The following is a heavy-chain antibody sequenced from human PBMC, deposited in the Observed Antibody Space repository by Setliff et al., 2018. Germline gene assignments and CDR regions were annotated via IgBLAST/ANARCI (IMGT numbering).Heavy chain of an antibody. CDR1: GGSISSYY. CDR2: IYIGGSA. CDR3: AREQWLDPPGYYYMDV. Sequence: PSETLSLTCTVSGGSISSYYWSWIRQPDGKGLEWIGHIYIGGSANYNPSLKSRGTMSIDTSKNQFSLKLNSVTAADMAVYYCAREQWLDPPGYYYMDVWAKGTTVTVSS. J-gene: IGHJ6*03. V-gene: IGHV4-4*07. D-gene: IGHD6-19*01.